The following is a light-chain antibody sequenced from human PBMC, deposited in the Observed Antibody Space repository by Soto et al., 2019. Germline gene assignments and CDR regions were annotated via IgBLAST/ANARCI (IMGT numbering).Light chain of an antibody. CDR3: CSYAGSSTPHVV. J-gene: IGLJ2*01. CDR1: SSDVGSYNL. CDR2: EGS. Sequence: QSVLTQPASVSGSPGQSITISCTGTSSDVGSYNLVSWYQQHPGKAPKLMIYEGSKRPSGVSNRFSGSKSGNTASLTISGLQAEDEADYYCCSYAGSSTPHVVFGGGTKLTLL. V-gene: IGLV2-23*01.